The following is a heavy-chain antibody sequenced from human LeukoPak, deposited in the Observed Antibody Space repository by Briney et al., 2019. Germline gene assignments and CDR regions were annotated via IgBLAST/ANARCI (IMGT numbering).Heavy chain of an antibody. Sequence: SETLSLTCTVSGGSISSYYWSWIRQPPGKGLEWIGYIYYSGSTNYNPSLKSRVTISVDTSKNQFSLKLSSVTAADTAVYYCATVSTGLSGSLFYYFDYWGQGTLVTVSS. CDR3: ATVSTGLSGSLFYYFDY. CDR1: GGSISSYY. CDR2: IYYSGST. J-gene: IGHJ4*02. V-gene: IGHV4-59*08. D-gene: IGHD1-26*01.